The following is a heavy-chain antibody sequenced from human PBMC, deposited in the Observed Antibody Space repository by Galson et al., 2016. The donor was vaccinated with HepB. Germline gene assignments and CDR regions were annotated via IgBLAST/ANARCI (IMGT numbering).Heavy chain of an antibody. D-gene: IGHD3-10*01. J-gene: IGHJ3*02. CDR3: ARDHRPRLVLLWVGELFEAAFDI. CDR1: GFTFSGYT. V-gene: IGHV3-21*01. Sequence: SLRLSCAASGFTFSGYTMNWVRQAPGKGLEWVSSISHNSSHIYYADSVRGRFTISRDNAKKSLYLQMNSLRAEDTAVYYCARDHRPRLVLLWVGELFEAAFDIWGQGTMVTVSS. CDR2: ISHNSSHI.